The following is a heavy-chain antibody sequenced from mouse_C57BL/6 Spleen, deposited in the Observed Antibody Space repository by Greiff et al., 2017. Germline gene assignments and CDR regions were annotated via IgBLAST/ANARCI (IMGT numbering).Heavy chain of an antibody. CDR2: IDPSDSYT. CDR1: GYTFTSYW. J-gene: IGHJ4*01. Sequence: QVHVKQPGAELVRPGTSVKLSCKASGYTFTSYWMHWVKQRPGQGLEWIGVIDPSDSYTNYNQKFKGKATLTVDTSSSTAYMQLSSLTSEDSAVYYCARKAHDPDYDMDCWGKGTSVTVSS. V-gene: IGHV1-59*01. CDR3: ARKAHDPDYDMDC.